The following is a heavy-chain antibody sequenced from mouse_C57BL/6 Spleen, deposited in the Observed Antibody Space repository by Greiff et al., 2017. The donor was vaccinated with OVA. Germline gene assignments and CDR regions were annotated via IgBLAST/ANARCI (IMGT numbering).Heavy chain of an antibody. D-gene: IGHD4-1*01. J-gene: IGHJ2*01. CDR3: ARSLGHFDY. Sequence: EVKLVESGGGLVQPGGSLSLSCAASGFTFTDYYMSWVRQPPGKALEWLGFIRNKANGYTTEYSASVEGRFTISRDNSQSILYLQMNALRAEDSATYYCARSLGHFDYWGQGTTLTVSS. CDR1: GFTFTDYY. V-gene: IGHV7-3*01. CDR2: IRNKANGYTT.